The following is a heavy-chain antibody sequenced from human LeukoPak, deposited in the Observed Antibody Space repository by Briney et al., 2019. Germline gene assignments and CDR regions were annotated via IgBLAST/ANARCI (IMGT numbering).Heavy chain of an antibody. J-gene: IGHJ4*02. CDR1: DGTFSSYA. Sequence: EASVTVSCKDSDGTFSSYAISWVRQAPGQGLEWMGRIIPILGIRNYAQKFQGRVTITADKSTSTAYMELSSLRSEDTAVYYCARDGSYSSSWYSVDDWGQGTLVTVSS. V-gene: IGHV1-69*04. D-gene: IGHD6-13*01. CDR2: IIPILGIR. CDR3: ARDGSYSSSWYSVDD.